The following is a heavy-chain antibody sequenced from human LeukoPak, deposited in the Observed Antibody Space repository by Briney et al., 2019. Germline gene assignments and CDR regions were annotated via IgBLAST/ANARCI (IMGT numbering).Heavy chain of an antibody. Sequence: SETLSLTCTVSGGSISSYYWSWIRQPPGKGLEWIGYIYYSGSTNYNPSLKSRVTISVDTSKNQFSLKLSSVTAADTAVYYCARDSLGAGTVGATSGYWGQGTLVTVSS. D-gene: IGHD1-26*01. J-gene: IGHJ4*02. CDR3: ARDSLGAGTVGATSGY. CDR1: GGSISSYY. CDR2: IYYSGST. V-gene: IGHV4-59*01.